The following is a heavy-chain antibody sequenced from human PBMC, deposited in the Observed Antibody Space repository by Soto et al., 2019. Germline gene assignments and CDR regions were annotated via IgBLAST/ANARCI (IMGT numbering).Heavy chain of an antibody. CDR3: ARGAGGSGSYYYYGMDV. CDR2: IYYSGNT. CDR1: GGSISTYY. J-gene: IGHJ6*04. D-gene: IGHD3-10*01. Sequence: PSETLSLTCTVSGGSISTYYWSWIRQPPGKGLEWLGFIYYSGNTNYNPSLKSRVTISLDPSNNKFSTKLTSATAADTAVYYCARGAGGSGSYYYYGMDVGGKGTKVTVS. V-gene: IGHV4-59*01.